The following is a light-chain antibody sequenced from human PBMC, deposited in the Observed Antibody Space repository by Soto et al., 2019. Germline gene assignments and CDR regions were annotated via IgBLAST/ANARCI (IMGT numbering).Light chain of an antibody. CDR2: GAS. J-gene: IGKJ1*01. CDR1: QAINNN. Sequence: EIVLTQSPATLSVSPGEKATPSSGASQAINNNVAWYQLKDGQVPRLLIYGASTRAADVPARFSGGGSGTEFTLTISSLQSEDFAEYHCQQYNNWPQTFGQGTKVDIK. V-gene: IGKV3-15*01. CDR3: QQYNNWPQT.